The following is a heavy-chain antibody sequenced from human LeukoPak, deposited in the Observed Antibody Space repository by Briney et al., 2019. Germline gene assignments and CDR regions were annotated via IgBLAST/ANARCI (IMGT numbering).Heavy chain of an antibody. J-gene: IGHJ4*02. Sequence: GGSLRLSCAASGFTFSSYSMNWVRQAPGKGLKWVSSISSSSSYIYYADSVKGRFTISRDNAKNSLYLQMNSLRAEDTAVYYCARKRRNDFWSGHFFDYWGQGTLVTVSS. CDR1: GFTFSSYS. D-gene: IGHD3-3*01. CDR2: ISSSSSYI. V-gene: IGHV3-21*01. CDR3: ARKRRNDFWSGHFFDY.